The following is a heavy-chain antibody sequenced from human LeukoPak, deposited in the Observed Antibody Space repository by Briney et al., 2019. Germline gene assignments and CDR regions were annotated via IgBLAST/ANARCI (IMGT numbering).Heavy chain of an antibody. Sequence: GGSLRLSCAASGFTFSSYWVHWVRQAPGKGLVWVSPINSDGSSTSYADSVKGRFIISRDNAKSSLYLQMNSLRAEDTAVYYCARSSELPGPFDPWGQGTLVTVSS. CDR1: GFTFSSYW. J-gene: IGHJ5*02. CDR3: ARSSELPGPFDP. V-gene: IGHV3-74*01. D-gene: IGHD1-1*01. CDR2: INSDGSST.